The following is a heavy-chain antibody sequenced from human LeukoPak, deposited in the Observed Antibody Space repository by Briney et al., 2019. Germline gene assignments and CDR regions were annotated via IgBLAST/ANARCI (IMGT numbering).Heavy chain of an antibody. D-gene: IGHD5-18*01. J-gene: IGHJ3*02. CDR3: ARADTAMVTVAFDI. Sequence: SETLSLTCTVSGGSISSYYWSWVRQPPGKGLEWIGYIYYTGSTNYNPSLKSRLTISVDTSKNQFSLKLSSVTAADTAVYYCARADTAMVTVAFDIWGQGTMVTVSS. CDR1: GGSISSYY. V-gene: IGHV4-59*01. CDR2: IYYTGST.